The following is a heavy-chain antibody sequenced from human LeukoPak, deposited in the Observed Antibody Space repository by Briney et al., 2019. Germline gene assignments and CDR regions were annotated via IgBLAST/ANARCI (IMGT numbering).Heavy chain of an antibody. CDR1: GFTFSNYV. J-gene: IGHJ4*02. CDR2: ISGSGSST. D-gene: IGHD2-15*01. Sequence: PGGSLRLSCAASGFTFSNYVMSWVRQAPGKGLEWVSGISGSGSSTYYADSVKGRFTISRDNSKNTLYLQMNSLRAEDTAVYYCARNSGYCSGGSCYSGVSDYWGQGTLVTVSS. CDR3: ARNSGYCSGGSCYSGVSDY. V-gene: IGHV3-23*01.